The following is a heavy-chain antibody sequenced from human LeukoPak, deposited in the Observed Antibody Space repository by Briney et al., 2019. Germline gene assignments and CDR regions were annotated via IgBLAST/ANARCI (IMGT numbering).Heavy chain of an antibody. J-gene: IGHJ5*02. CDR3: ARRPHRSSTNWLDP. D-gene: IGHD2-2*01. V-gene: IGHV4-39*01. CDR1: GGSISSSSYY. Sequence: SETLSLTCTVSGGSISSSSYYWGWIRQPPGKGLEWIGSIYYSGSTYYNPSLKSRVTISVDTSKNQFSLKLSSVTAADTAVYYCARRPHRSSTNWLDPWGQGTLVTVSS. CDR2: IYYSGST.